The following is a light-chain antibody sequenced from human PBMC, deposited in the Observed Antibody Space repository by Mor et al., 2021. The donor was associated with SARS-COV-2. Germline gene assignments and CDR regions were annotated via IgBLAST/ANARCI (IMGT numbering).Light chain of an antibody. CDR3: QQYCIS. CDR2: GAS. Sequence: SLLIYGASSRATGITDRFSGSGSGTDYTLTISRLEPEDFAVYYCQQYCISFGLCTKLEFK. J-gene: IGKJ1*01. V-gene: IGKV3-20*01.